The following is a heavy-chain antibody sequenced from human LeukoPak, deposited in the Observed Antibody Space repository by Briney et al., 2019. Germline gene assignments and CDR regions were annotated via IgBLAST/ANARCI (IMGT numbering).Heavy chain of an antibody. J-gene: IGHJ4*02. V-gene: IGHV3-23*01. CDR2: ISGSGGST. CDR1: GFTFSSYG. D-gene: IGHD6-19*01. Sequence: GGSLRLSCAASGFTFSSYGMHWVRQAPGKGLEWVAAISGSGGSTYYADSVKGRFTISRDNSKNTLYLQMNSLRAEDTAVYYCAFRLGYSSGWYGSLDYFDYWGQGTLVTVSS. CDR3: AFRLGYSSGWYGSLDYFDY.